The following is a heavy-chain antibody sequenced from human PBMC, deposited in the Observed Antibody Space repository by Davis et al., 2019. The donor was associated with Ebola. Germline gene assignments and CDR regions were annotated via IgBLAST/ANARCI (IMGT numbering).Heavy chain of an antibody. CDR2: IRYDGSNK. Sequence: GGSLRLSCAVSGLRFSSYAMEWVRQAPGKGLEWVAFIRYDGSNKYYADSVKGRFTISRDNSKNTLYLQMSSLRAEDTAVYYCARDLPGGDWYFDLWGRGTLVTVSS. CDR3: ARDLPGGDWYFDL. CDR1: GLRFSSYA. V-gene: IGHV3-30*02. D-gene: IGHD1-14*01. J-gene: IGHJ2*01.